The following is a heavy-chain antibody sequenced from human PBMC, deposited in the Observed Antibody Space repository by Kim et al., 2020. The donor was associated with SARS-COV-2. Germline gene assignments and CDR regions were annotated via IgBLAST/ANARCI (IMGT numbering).Heavy chain of an antibody. V-gene: IGHV1-45*02. CDR2: ITPFNGNT. J-gene: IGHJ4*02. Sequence: SVKVSCKASGYTFTYRYLHWVRQAPGQALEWMGWITPFNGNTNYAQKFQDRVTITRDRSMSTAYMELSSLRSEDTAMYYCASGPNDYGGKGYFDYWGQGTLVTVSS. CDR3: ASGPNDYGGKGYFDY. CDR1: GYTFTYRY. D-gene: IGHD4-17*01.